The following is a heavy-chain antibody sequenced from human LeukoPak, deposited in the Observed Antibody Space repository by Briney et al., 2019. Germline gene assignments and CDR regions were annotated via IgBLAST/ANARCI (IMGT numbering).Heavy chain of an antibody. CDR2: IIPIFGTA. D-gene: IGHD3-3*01. J-gene: IGHJ4*02. CDR3: ASGHYDFFFLDY. V-gene: IGHV1-69*13. Sequence: SLKVSCKASGYTFTNYYMHWVRQAPGQGLEWMGGIIPIFGTANYAQKFQGRVTITADESTSTAYMELSSLRSEDTAVYYCASGHYDFFFLDYWGQGTLVTVSS. CDR1: GYTFTNYY.